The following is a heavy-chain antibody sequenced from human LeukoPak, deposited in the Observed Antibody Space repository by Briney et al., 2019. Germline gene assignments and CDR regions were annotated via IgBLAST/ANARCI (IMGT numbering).Heavy chain of an antibody. V-gene: IGHV3-48*02. D-gene: IGHD4-23*01. CDR2: ISSRSSSI. CDR3: ARGDYGGRDLDY. CDR1: GFTFSSYS. Sequence: GGSLRLSCAASGFTFSSYSMNWVRQAPGKGLEWVSYISSRSSSIYYADSVKGRFTLSRDNAKNSLYLQMNSLRDEDTAVYYCARGDYGGRDLDYWGQGTLVTVSS. J-gene: IGHJ4*02.